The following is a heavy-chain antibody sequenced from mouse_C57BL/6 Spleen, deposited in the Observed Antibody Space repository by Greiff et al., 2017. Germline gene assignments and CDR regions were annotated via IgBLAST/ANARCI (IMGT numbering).Heavy chain of an antibody. CDR3: TLRPYPYYYAMDY. CDR2: IRNKANNHAT. D-gene: IGHD2-12*01. J-gene: IGHJ4*01. V-gene: IGHV6-6*01. Sequence: EVQLQESGGGLVQPGGSMKLSCAASGFTFSDAWMDWVRQSPEKGLEWVAEIRNKANNHATYYAESVKGRFTISRDDSKSSVYLQMNSLRAEDTGIYYCTLRPYPYYYAMDYWGQGTSVTVSS. CDR1: GFTFSDAW.